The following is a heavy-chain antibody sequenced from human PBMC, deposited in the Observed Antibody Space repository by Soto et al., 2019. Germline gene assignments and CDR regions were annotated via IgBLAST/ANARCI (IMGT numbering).Heavy chain of an antibody. D-gene: IGHD2-21*02. V-gene: IGHV4-30-2*01. Sequence: LSLTCAVSGGSISRGGYSWSWIRQPPGKGLEWIGYIYPSGSTYYNPSLKTRVTVSVDRSKNQFSLKLSSVTAADTAVYYCARALVTHNWFDPWGQGTLVTVSS. CDR1: GGSISRGGYS. CDR3: ARALVTHNWFDP. CDR2: IYPSGST. J-gene: IGHJ5*02.